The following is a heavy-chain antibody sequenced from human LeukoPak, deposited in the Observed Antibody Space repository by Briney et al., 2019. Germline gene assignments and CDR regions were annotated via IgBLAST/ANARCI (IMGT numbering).Heavy chain of an antibody. D-gene: IGHD3-22*01. V-gene: IGHV4-4*07. J-gene: IGHJ4*02. CDR1: VGTMTNYY. CDR2: IYSSGST. Sequence: PSDTLSLTCTVSVGTMTNYYGSWIRQPAGKERDWIGRIYSSGSTNYNPSLKRRVTMSVDTSKNQFSLNLTSVTVADMAIYFCARVGVVESSGYHDYYFDFWGQGSLVTVSS. CDR3: ARVGVVESSGYHDYYFDF.